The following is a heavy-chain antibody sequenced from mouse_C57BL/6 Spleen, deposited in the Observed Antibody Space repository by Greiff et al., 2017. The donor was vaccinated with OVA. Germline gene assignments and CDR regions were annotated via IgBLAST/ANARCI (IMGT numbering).Heavy chain of an antibody. V-gene: IGHV1-80*01. CDR3: ARSEGTAYYFDY. CDR2: IYPGDGDT. D-gene: IGHD3-1*01. Sequence: VQLQQSGAELVKPGASVKISCKASGYAFSSYWMNWVKQRPGKGLEWIGQIYPGDGDTNYNGKFKGKATLTADKSSSTAYMQLSSLTSEDSAVYFCARSEGTAYYFDYWGQGTTLTVSS. CDR1: GYAFSSYW. J-gene: IGHJ2*01.